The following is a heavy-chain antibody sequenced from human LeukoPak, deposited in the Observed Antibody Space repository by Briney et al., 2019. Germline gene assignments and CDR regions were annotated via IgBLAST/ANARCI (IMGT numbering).Heavy chain of an antibody. CDR2: ISGSGDNT. V-gene: IGHV3-23*01. J-gene: IGHJ4*02. CDR1: GFTFSTYG. Sequence: GGTLRLSCAASGFTFSTYGMTWVRQAPGKGLEWVSGISGSGDNTWYADSVKGRFTISRDNSKKTLYLQMHSLRAEDTAVYYCAKASVWTMVRVVSYFDDWGQGIQVTVSS. CDR3: AKASVWTMVRVVSYFDD. D-gene: IGHD3-10*01.